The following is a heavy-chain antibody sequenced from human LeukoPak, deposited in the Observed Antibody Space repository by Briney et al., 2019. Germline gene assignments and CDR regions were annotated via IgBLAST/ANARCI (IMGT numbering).Heavy chain of an antibody. Sequence: GASVKVSCKASGYTFTGYYMHWVRQAPGQGLEWMGWINPNSGGTSYAQKFQGRVTMTRDTSISTAYMELSRLRSDDTAVYYCATGSGYSYGYYYYWGQGTLVTVSS. V-gene: IGHV1-2*02. CDR1: GYTFTGYY. J-gene: IGHJ4*02. D-gene: IGHD5-18*01. CDR3: ATGSGYSYGYYYY. CDR2: INPNSGGT.